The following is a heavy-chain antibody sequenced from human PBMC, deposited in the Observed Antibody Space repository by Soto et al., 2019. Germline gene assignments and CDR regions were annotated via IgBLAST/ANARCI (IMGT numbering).Heavy chain of an antibody. V-gene: IGHV1-18*01. CDR3: XXXXXXYSSSSFDP. CDR2: ISAYNGNT. J-gene: IGHJ5*02. Sequence: QVQLVQSGAEVKKPGASVKVSCKASGYTFTSYGISWVRQAPGQGLEWMGWISAYNGNTNYAQKLQGRXTMTTDTSTSTAYXXLRSLRSDDTAVYYXXXXXXXYSSSSFDPWGQGTLVTVSS. CDR1: GYTFTSYG. D-gene: IGHD6-13*01.